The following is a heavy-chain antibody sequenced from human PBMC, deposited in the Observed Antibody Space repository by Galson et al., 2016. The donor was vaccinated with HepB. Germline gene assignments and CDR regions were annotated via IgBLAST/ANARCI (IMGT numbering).Heavy chain of an antibody. J-gene: IGHJ4*02. CDR2: ISANNSHT. CDR3: AREQWLLPFDY. V-gene: IGHV1-18*01. Sequence: SCKAAGYTFTNYGISWVRQAPGQGLEWMGWISANNSHTKYAQNLQGRVTMTTDTSTNTAYMELTRLRSDDTAVYYCAREQWLLPFDYWGQGTLVTVSS. CDR1: GYTFTNYG. D-gene: IGHD6-19*01.